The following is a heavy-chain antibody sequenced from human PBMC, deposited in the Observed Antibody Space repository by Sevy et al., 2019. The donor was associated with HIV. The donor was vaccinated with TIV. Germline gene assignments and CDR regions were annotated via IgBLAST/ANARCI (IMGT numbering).Heavy chain of an antibody. CDR1: GYSISSGYY. CDR2: IYHSGST. Sequence: PSETLSLTCAVSGYSISSGYYWGWIRQPPGKGLEWIGSIYHSGSTYYNPSLKSRVTISVDTSKNQFSLKLSSVTAADTAVYYCARGQQQRDYYYYYYMDVWGKGTTVTVSS. CDR3: ARGQQQRDYYYYYYMDV. J-gene: IGHJ6*03. V-gene: IGHV4-38-2*01. D-gene: IGHD6-13*01.